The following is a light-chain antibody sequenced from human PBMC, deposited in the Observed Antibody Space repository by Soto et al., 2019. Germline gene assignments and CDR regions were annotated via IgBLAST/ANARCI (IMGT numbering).Light chain of an antibody. CDR1: SSNIGSNT. CDR2: SNN. V-gene: IGLV1-44*01. Sequence: SVLPKPPSASGTPGQRVTISCSGSSSNIGSNTVNWYQQLPGTAPKLLIYSNNQRPSGVPDRFSGSKSGTSASLAISGLQSEDEADYFCSSYTSTMTNVFGSGTKVTVL. J-gene: IGLJ1*01. CDR3: SSYTSTMTNV.